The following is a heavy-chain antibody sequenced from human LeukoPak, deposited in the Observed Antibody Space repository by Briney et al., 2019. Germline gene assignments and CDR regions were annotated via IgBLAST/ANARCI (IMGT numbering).Heavy chain of an antibody. CDR1: GFTFSSYA. Sequence: PGGSLRPSCAASGFTFSSYAMSWVRQAPGKGLEWVSAISGSGGSTYYADSVKGRFTISRDNSKNTLYLQMNSLRAEDTAVYYCAPLHDYGGTPGYWGQGTLVTVSS. V-gene: IGHV3-23*01. CDR3: APLHDYGGTPGY. J-gene: IGHJ4*02. D-gene: IGHD4-23*01. CDR2: ISGSGGST.